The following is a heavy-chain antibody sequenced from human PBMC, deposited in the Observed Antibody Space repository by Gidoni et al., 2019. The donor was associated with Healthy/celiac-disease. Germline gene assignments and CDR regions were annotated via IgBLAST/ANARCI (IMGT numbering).Heavy chain of an antibody. CDR1: VGTFSRYA. CDR2: IIPIFGTA. CDR3: ARGPRLVPGYYYYGMDV. Sequence: QVQLVQSGAAVKKPGSSVKVSCKAFVGTFSRYAISWVRQAPGQGLEWMGGIIPIFGTANFAQKFQGRVTITADESTSTAYMELSSLRSEDTAVYYCARGPRLVPGYYYYGMDVWGQGTTVTVSS. D-gene: IGHD3-10*02. J-gene: IGHJ6*02. V-gene: IGHV1-69*01.